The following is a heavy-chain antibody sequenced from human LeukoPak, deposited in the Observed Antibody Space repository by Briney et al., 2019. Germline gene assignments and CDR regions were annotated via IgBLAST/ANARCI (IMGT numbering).Heavy chain of an antibody. V-gene: IGHV1-2*02. CDR2: INPNSGDT. CDR1: GYTFTGYY. Sequence: ASVKVSCKASGYTFTGYYIHWVRQAPRQGLEWMGWINPNSGDTKYAQNFQGRVTMTRDTSISTAYMELSSLRSVDTAVYHCARSKSSDYGDRYYFDSWGQGTLVTVSS. D-gene: IGHD4-17*01. CDR3: ARSKSSDYGDRYYFDS. J-gene: IGHJ4*02.